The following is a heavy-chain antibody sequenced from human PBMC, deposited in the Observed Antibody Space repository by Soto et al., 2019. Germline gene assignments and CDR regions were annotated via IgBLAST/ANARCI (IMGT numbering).Heavy chain of an antibody. CDR2: ITGSGGST. CDR1: GFTFSSYS. D-gene: IGHD7-27*01. V-gene: IGHV3-23*01. J-gene: IGHJ4*02. CDR3: ARDPKTSGGQHWAFNYFDS. Sequence: EVQLLESGGGLVQPGGSLRLSCAASGFTFSSYSMSWVRQAPGKGLEWVSAITGSGGSTYYADSVKGRFTISRDNSKSTLYLQVDSLRPEDAAVYYCARDPKTSGGQHWAFNYFDSWGQGTLVTVSS.